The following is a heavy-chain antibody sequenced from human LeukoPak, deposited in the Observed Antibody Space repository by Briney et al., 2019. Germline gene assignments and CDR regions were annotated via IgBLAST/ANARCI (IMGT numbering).Heavy chain of an antibody. CDR3: ARDQRLRFLEWLSPHGMDV. D-gene: IGHD3-3*01. CDR1: GFTFSSYW. V-gene: IGHV3-7*05. CDR2: IKQDGSEK. Sequence: EGSLRLSCAASGFTFSSYWMSWVRQAPGKGLEWVANIKQDGSEKYYVDSVKGRFTISRDNAKNSLYLQMNSLRAEDTAVYYCARDQRLRFLEWLSPHGMDVWGQGTTVTVSS. J-gene: IGHJ6*02.